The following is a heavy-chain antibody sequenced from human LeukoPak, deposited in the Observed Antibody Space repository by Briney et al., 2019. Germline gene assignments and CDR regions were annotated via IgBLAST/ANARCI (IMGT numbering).Heavy chain of an antibody. CDR3: ARGLSYYYDNSGPDY. J-gene: IGHJ4*02. CDR2: INPSGGST. V-gene: IGHV1-46*01. CDR1: GYTFTSYY. D-gene: IGHD3-22*01. Sequence: ASVKVSCKASGYTFTSYYMHWVRQAPGQGLEWMGIINPSGGSTSYAQKFQGRVTMTRDTSMTTAYMELNSLRSEDTAVYHCARGLSYYYDNSGPDYWGQGTPVTVSS.